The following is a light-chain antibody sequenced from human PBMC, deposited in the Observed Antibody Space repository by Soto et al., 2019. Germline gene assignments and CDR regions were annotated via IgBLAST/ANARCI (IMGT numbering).Light chain of an antibody. J-gene: IGLJ3*02. Sequence: NFMLTQPHSVSESPGKTVTISCTRSSGSIDSNYVQWYQQRPGSSPIVLIYENNQRSSGVPDRFSGTIDSSSNSASLTLSGLKAEDEADDYCQSYVSHSNSRWMFGGGTKLNVL. CDR1: SGSIDSNY. CDR2: ENN. V-gene: IGLV6-57*01. CDR3: QSYVSHSNSRWM.